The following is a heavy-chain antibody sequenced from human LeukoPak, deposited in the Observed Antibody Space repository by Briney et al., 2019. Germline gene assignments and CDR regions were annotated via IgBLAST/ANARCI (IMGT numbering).Heavy chain of an antibody. J-gene: IGHJ4*02. D-gene: IGHD5-18*01. Sequence: NPSETLSLTCTVSGDSISTGTYYWSWIRQPAGKGLEWIGQIMIGGNTDYNPSLKSRLTLSLDTSKNQFSLKLNSMTAADTAVYYCARGGYNYGYIYWGQGTLVTVSS. CDR3: ARGGYNYGYIY. CDR2: IMIGGNT. V-gene: IGHV4-61*09. CDR1: GDSISTGTYY.